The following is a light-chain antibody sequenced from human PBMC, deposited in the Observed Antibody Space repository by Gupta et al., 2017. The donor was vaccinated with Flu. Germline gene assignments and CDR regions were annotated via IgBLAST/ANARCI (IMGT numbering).Light chain of an antibody. V-gene: IGLV1-44*01. CDR2: NNN. CDR3: AAGDDSVNGRV. CDR1: SSNNGPNT. J-gene: IGLJ3*02. Sequence: SVPTQLPSASGTPGPRVTISCSGSSSNNGPNTVNWYHHLPGPAPKLLSYNNNQWPSGVPDRFSGSKSGTSAPLAISGLQPEDEADYYCAAGDDSVNGRVCGGGTKLTVL.